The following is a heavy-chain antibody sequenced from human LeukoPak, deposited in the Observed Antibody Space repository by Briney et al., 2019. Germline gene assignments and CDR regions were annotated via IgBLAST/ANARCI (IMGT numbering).Heavy chain of an antibody. D-gene: IGHD3-9*01. CDR2: IYTSGST. V-gene: IGHV4-61*02. CDR3: AREEYYDILTGYYRKPQWAFDI. Sequence: SETLSLTCTVSGGSISSGSYYWSWIRQPAGKGLEWIGRIYTSGSTHYNPSLKSRVTISVDTSKNQFSLKLSSVTAAHTAVYYCAREEYYDILTGYYRKPQWAFDIWGQGTMVTVSS. CDR1: GGSISSGSYY. J-gene: IGHJ3*02.